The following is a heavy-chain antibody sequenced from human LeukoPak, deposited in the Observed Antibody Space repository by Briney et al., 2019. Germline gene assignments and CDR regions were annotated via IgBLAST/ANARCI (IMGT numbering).Heavy chain of an antibody. V-gene: IGHV4-34*01. J-gene: IGHJ5*02. Sequence: SETLSVTCAVYGGSFSAYYWTWIRQPPGKGLEWIGEINHSGSSNYNSSLRSRVTISVDTSYKQFSLRLSSVTAADTAVYYCAPRGDIEHSYVYGKWFDPWGQGTRVTVSS. CDR2: INHSGSS. CDR3: APRGDIEHSYVYGKWFDP. CDR1: GGSFSAYY. D-gene: IGHD5-18*01.